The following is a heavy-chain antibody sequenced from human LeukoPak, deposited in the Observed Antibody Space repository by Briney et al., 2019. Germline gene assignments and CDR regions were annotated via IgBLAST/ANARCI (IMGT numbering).Heavy chain of an antibody. J-gene: IGHJ4*02. CDR1: GGSISSSNW. D-gene: IGHD3-10*01. CDR3: ARGYRITHYGSGSYYFDY. V-gene: IGHV4-4*02. Sequence: SGTLSLTCAVSGGSISSSNWWSWVRQPPGKGLEWIGEIYHSGSTNYNPSLKSRVTISVDKSKNQFSLKLSSVSAADTAVYYCARGYRITHYGSGSYYFDYWGQGTLVTVSS. CDR2: IYHSGST.